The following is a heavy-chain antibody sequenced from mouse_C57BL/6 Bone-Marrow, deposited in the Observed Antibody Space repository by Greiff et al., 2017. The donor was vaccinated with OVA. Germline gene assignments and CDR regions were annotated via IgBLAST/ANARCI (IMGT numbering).Heavy chain of an antibody. Sequence: SGAELVKPGASVKMSCKASGYTFTSYWITWVKQRPGQGLEWIGDIYPGSGSTNYNEKFKSKATLTVDTSSSTAYMQLSSLTSEDSAVYYCARGSYYGSLDYWGQGTTLTVSS. CDR2: IYPGSGST. D-gene: IGHD1-1*01. J-gene: IGHJ2*01. CDR3: ARGSYYGSLDY. V-gene: IGHV1-55*01. CDR1: GYTFTSYW.